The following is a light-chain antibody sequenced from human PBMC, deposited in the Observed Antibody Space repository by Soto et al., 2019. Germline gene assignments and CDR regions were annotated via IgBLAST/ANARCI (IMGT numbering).Light chain of an antibody. V-gene: IGLV2-14*01. J-gene: IGLJ1*01. Sequence: QSVLTQPASVSGSPGQSITISCTGTSSDVGGYNYVSWYQQHPGKAPKLMIYDVSNRPSGVSNRFSGSKSGNTASLTISGLQPEDEADYYCNSYTSSGTGVFGTGTSSPS. CDR3: NSYTSSGTGV. CDR1: SSDVGGYNY. CDR2: DVS.